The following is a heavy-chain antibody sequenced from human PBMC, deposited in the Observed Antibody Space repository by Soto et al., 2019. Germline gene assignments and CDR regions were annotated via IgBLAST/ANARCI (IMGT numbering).Heavy chain of an antibody. CDR3: ARGTLSSAKRGWFDP. Sequence: PSDTLSLTCTVSCYSIASHYYWGLIRHAPGKGLEWIGTIWHGGSTYYKPSLNSRVTISVDTSKNQFSLKLTSVTAADTAVYYCARGTLSSAKRGWFDPWGQGTPVTVS. D-gene: IGHD2-2*01. CDR1: CYSIASHYY. CDR2: IWHGGST. V-gene: IGHV4-38-2*02. J-gene: IGHJ5*02.